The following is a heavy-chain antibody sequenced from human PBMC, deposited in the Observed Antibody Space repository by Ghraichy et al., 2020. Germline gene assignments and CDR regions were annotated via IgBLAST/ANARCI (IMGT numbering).Heavy chain of an antibody. V-gene: IGHV3-23*01. CDR3: AKEDITMVRGILEDAFDI. D-gene: IGHD3-10*01. Sequence: GGSLRLSCAASGFTFSSYAMSWVRQAPGKGLEWVSAISGSGGSTYYADSVKGRFTISRDNSKNTLYLQMNSLRAEDTAVYYCAKEDITMVRGILEDAFDIWGQGTMVTVSS. CDR2: ISGSGGST. CDR1: GFTFSSYA. J-gene: IGHJ3*02.